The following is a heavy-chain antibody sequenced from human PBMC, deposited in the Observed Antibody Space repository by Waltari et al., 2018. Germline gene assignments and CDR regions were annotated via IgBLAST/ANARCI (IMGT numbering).Heavy chain of an antibody. Sequence: QVQLQESGPGLVKPSETLSLTCTVSGASITSYYWSWIRQSPGKGLEWIGDISYSGRTDYGPSLQSRITISLDTSKNQFSLKLTSVTAADTAVYYCARERSWFDPWGPGTLVTVSS. CDR2: ISYSGRT. CDR3: ARERSWFDP. J-gene: IGHJ5*02. CDR1: GASITSYY. V-gene: IGHV4-59*01.